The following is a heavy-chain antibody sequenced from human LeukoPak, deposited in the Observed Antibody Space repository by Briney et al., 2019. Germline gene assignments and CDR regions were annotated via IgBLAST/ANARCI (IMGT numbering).Heavy chain of an antibody. CDR2: ISGSGGST. V-gene: IGHV3-23*01. CDR1: GFTFSSYA. CDR3: AKDDVDTAMVPYYFDY. J-gene: IGHJ4*02. D-gene: IGHD5-18*01. Sequence: GGSLRLSCAASGFTFSSYAMGWVRQAPGKGLEWVSAISGSGGSTYYADSVKGRFTISRDNSKNTLYLQMNSLRAEDTAVYYCAKDDVDTAMVPYYFDYWGQGTLVTVSS.